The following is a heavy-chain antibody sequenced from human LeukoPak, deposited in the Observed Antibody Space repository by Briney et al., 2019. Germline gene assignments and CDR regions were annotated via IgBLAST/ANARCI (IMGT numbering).Heavy chain of an antibody. J-gene: IGHJ4*02. CDR3: ARAGSEPDFDY. Sequence: ASVKVSCKASRYTFTSYYMHWVRQAPGQGLEWMGIINPGGGSTSYAQKFQGRVTMTRDTSTSTVYMELSSLRSEDTAVYYCARAGSEPDFDYWGQGTLVTVSS. V-gene: IGHV1-46*01. CDR1: RYTFTSYY. CDR2: INPGGGST. D-gene: IGHD1-1*01.